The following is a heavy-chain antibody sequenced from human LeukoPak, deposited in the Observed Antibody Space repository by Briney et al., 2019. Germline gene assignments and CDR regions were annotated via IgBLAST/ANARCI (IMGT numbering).Heavy chain of an antibody. V-gene: IGHV1-2*02. J-gene: IGHJ4*02. CDR3: ARDGTYCSSTSCPLDY. Sequence: ASVKVSCKASGYTVTGHYLHWVRQAPGQGLEWMGWINPNSGGTNYAQKFQGRVTITTDESTSTAYMELSSLRSEDTAVYYCARDGTYCSSTSCPLDYWGQGTLVTVSS. D-gene: IGHD2-2*01. CDR1: GYTVTGHY. CDR2: INPNSGGT.